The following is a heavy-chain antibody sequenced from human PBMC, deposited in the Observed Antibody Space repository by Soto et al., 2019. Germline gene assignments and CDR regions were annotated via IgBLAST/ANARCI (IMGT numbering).Heavy chain of an antibody. Sequence: QVHLVQSGAEVKKPGSSVRVSCKTSGGTFSSYSFTWVRQAPGQGLEWMGEIIPILNTANFAQKFQSRVTITADEPTSTVYMDLSSLSPDDTAVYSCARVDYDSTYGFYYYGLDVWGQGTTVTVSS. CDR1: GGTFSSYS. J-gene: IGHJ6*02. CDR2: IIPILNTA. V-gene: IGHV1-69*01. CDR3: ARVDYDSTYGFYYYGLDV. D-gene: IGHD3-10*01.